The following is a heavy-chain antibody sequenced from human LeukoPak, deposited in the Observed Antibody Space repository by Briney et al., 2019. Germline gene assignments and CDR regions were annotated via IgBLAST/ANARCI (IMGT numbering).Heavy chain of an antibody. CDR2: ISAYNGNT. D-gene: IGHD6-19*01. J-gene: IGHJ4*02. V-gene: IGHV1-18*01. CDR1: GYTFTSYG. CDR3: AREGGAVGSPYYFEY. Sequence: ASVKVSCKASGYTFTSYGISWVRQAPGQGLEWMGWISAYNGNTNYAQKLRGRVTMTTDTSTSTAYMELRSLRSDDTAVYYCAREGGAVGSPYYFEYWGQGTLVTVSS.